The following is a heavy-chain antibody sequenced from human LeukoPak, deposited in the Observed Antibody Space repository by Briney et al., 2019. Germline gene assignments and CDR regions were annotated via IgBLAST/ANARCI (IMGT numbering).Heavy chain of an antibody. CDR2: ITSSSHT. Sequence: GGSLRLSCAASGFTFGTFTMQWVRQAPGKGLEWVSSITSSSHTYSADSVKGRFTISRDNAKNSVYLQMNSLRAEDTAVYYCARDPHYDFWTGYYDYWGQGTLVTVSS. D-gene: IGHD3-3*01. CDR3: ARDPHYDFWTGYYDY. J-gene: IGHJ4*02. V-gene: IGHV3-21*01. CDR1: GFTFGTFT.